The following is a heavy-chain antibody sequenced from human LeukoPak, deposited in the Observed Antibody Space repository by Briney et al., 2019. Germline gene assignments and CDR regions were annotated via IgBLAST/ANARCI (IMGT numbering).Heavy chain of an antibody. D-gene: IGHD2-15*01. Sequence: GGSLRLSCAASGFTFSSYWMNWVRQAPGKGLEWVANMKTDGSEIYYVDSVKGRFTISRDNAKNSLYLQLNSLRAEDTAVYYCARGIEATPNSFDPWGQGTLVTVSS. CDR1: GFTFSSYW. V-gene: IGHV3-7*01. J-gene: IGHJ5*02. CDR2: MKTDGSEI. CDR3: ARGIEATPNSFDP.